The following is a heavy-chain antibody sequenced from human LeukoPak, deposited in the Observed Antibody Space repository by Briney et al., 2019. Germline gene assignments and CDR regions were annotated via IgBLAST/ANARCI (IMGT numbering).Heavy chain of an antibody. D-gene: IGHD2-2*01. CDR3: ARDPCHGALDY. CDR2: IKQDGTEE. CDR1: GSTFSSSW. V-gene: IGHV3-7*03. Sequence: GGSLRLSCVASGSTFSSSWMSWVRRAPGKGLEWVANIKQDGTEEYYVDSVRGRFSISNDNAKNSLYLQMNSLRAEDTAVYYCARDPCHGALDYWGQGAWSPSPQ. J-gene: IGHJ4*02.